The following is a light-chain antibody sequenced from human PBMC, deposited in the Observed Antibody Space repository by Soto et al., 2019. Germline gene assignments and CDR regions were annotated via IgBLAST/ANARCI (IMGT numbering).Light chain of an antibody. CDR1: SSNIGNNY. Sequence: QAVVTQPPSVSAAPGQKVTISCSGSSSNIGNNYVSWYQQFPGTAPKLLIYENNKRPSGIPDRFSGSKSGTSATLGITGLQTGDEANYYCGTWDSSLSVVFGGGTKLTVL. CDR3: GTWDSSLSVV. CDR2: ENN. J-gene: IGLJ3*02. V-gene: IGLV1-51*02.